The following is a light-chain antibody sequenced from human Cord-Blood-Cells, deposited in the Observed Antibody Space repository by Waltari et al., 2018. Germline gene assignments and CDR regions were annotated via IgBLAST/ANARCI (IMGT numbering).Light chain of an antibody. CDR1: QSLGSS. Sequence: EIVLTQSPDFQSVTPKEKVTITCRASQSLGSSLNWYQQKPDQSPKLLIKYAAQSSSGVPSMFSGSGSGTYFTLTINSLEAEDSATYYFHQSSSLPQTFGQGTKVEIK. CDR3: HQSSSLPQT. CDR2: YAA. J-gene: IGKJ1*01. V-gene: IGKV6-21*02.